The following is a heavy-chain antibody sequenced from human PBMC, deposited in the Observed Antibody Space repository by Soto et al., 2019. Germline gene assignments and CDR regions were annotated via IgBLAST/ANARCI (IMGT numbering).Heavy chain of an antibody. CDR1: GFTFSSYE. D-gene: IGHD3-3*01. Sequence: EVQLVESGGGLVQPGGSLRLSCAASGFTFSSYEMNWVRQAPGKGLEWVSYISSSGSTIYYADSVKGRFTISRDNAKNSLYLQMNSLRAEDTAVYYCARIIRFLVHGMDVWGQGTTVTVSS. CDR3: ARIIRFLVHGMDV. V-gene: IGHV3-48*03. CDR2: ISSSGSTI. J-gene: IGHJ6*02.